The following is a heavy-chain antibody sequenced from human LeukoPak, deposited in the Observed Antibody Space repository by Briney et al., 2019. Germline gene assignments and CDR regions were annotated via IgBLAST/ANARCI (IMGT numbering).Heavy chain of an antibody. J-gene: IGHJ5*02. CDR1: GFTFSSYA. D-gene: IGHD6-19*01. V-gene: IGHV3-23*01. CDR3: AKEGGSGWFSSYNWFDP. CDR2: ISGSGGST. Sequence: GGSLRLSRAASGFTFSSYAMSWVRQAPGKGLEWVSAISGSGGSTYYADSVKGRFTISRDNSKNTLYLQMNSLRAEDTAVYYCAKEGGSGWFSSYNWFDPWGQGTLVTVSS.